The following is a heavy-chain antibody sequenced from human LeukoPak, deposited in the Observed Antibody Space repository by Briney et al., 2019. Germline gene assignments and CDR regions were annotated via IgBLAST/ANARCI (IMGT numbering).Heavy chain of an antibody. CDR2: IYYSGST. V-gene: IGHV4-39*01. D-gene: IGHD1-26*01. Sequence: SETLSLTCTVSGGSISSSSYYWGWIRQPPGKGLEWIGSIYYSGSTYYNPSLKSRVTISVDTSKNQFSLKLSSVTAADTAVYYCARGSAPPRGFFDIWAKGQWSPSLQ. J-gene: IGHJ3*02. CDR3: ARGSAPPRGFFDI. CDR1: GGSISSSSYY.